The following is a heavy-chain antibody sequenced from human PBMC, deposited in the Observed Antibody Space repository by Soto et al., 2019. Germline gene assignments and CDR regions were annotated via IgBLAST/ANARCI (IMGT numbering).Heavy chain of an antibody. J-gene: IGHJ4*02. Sequence: PSETLSLTCTVSGGSISNYYWSWIRQPPGKGLEWIGYISYSGSTNYNPSLKSRVTISLDTSRNQFSLKLWSVTSADTAFYYCARDAYSNYYFDYWGQGSLVTVS. CDR3: ARDAYSNYYFDY. V-gene: IGHV4-59*01. D-gene: IGHD4-4*01. CDR2: ISYSGST. CDR1: GGSISNYY.